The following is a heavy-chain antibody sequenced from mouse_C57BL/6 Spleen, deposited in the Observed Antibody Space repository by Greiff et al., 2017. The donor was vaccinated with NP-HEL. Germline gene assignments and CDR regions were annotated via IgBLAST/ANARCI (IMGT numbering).Heavy chain of an antibody. Sequence: VKLQESGAELARPGASVKLSCKASGYTFTSYGISWVKQRTGQGLEWIGEIYPRSGNTYYNEKFKGKATLTADKSSSTAYMELRSLTSEDSAVYFCENIYYYGSSHYYAMDYWGQGTSVTVSS. V-gene: IGHV1-81*01. CDR1: GYTFTSYG. J-gene: IGHJ4*01. CDR3: ENIYYYGSSHYYAMDY. D-gene: IGHD1-1*01. CDR2: IYPRSGNT.